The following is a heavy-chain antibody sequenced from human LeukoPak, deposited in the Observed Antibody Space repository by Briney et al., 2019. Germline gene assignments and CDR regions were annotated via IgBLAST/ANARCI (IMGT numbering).Heavy chain of an antibody. V-gene: IGHV1-18*01. J-gene: IGHJ5*02. CDR1: GYTFTSYG. CDR2: ISAYNGNT. D-gene: IGHD3-3*01. CDR3: ARDYSSGDFWSGYYAAVWFDP. Sequence: ASVTVSCTASGYTFTSYGISWVRQAPGQGLEWMGWISAYNGNTNYAQKLQGRVTMTTDTSTSTAYMELRSLRSDDTAVYYCARDYSSGDFWSGYYAAVWFDPWGQGTLVTVSS.